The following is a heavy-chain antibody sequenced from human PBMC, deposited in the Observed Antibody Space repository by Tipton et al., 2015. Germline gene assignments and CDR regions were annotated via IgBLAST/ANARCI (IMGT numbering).Heavy chain of an antibody. Sequence: SVKGRFTISRDSAKNSLYLQMNSLRDGDTAVYFCARESGLYYYYGMDVWGQGTTVIVSS. D-gene: IGHD3-3*01. V-gene: IGHV3-48*02. CDR3: ARESGLYYYYGMDV. J-gene: IGHJ6*02.